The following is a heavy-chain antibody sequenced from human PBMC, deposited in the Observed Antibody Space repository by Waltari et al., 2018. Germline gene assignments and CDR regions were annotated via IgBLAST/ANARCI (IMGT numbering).Heavy chain of an antibody. J-gene: IGHJ3*01. CDR2: MAYSGPT. Sequence: QLQVPESGPGLGKPSETLSLPFSGSGGSITSNRHDWGWIRQPPGQGREGIATMAYSGPTCSSPSLTSRVTRARDTTKNPLSLTLQSVTATDAAVNYGAMYIGASLGAAAFDAWGQGTMVTVSS. CDR3: AMYIGASLGAAAFDA. CDR1: GGSITSNRHD. V-gene: IGHV4-39*01. D-gene: IGHD1-26*01.